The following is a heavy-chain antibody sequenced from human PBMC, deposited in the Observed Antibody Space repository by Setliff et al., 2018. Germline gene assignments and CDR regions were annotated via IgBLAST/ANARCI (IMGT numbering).Heavy chain of an antibody. CDR1: AYIFNSYG. CDR2: ISSYNDVT. D-gene: IGHD2-8*02. J-gene: IGHJ3*01. Sequence: ASVKVSCKASAYIFNSYGISWVRQAPGQGLEWMGWISSYNDVTNYAQRFQGRVTMTTDTSTSATFMELRSLRSDDTAVYYCAIGTFSIGTAGSCPNAFDVWGQGTMVTVSS. V-gene: IGHV1-18*01. CDR3: AIGTFSIGTAGSCPNAFDV.